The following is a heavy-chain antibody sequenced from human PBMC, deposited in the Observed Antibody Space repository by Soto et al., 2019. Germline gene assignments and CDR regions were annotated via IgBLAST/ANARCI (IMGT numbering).Heavy chain of an antibody. J-gene: IGHJ4*02. V-gene: IGHV3-43*01. CDR1: GFTFDDYT. CDR3: ARIGELSTL. D-gene: IGHD3-10*01. CDR2: ISWDGGST. Sequence: SGFTFDDYTMHWVRQAPGKGLEWVSLISWDGGSTYYADSVKGRFTISRDSSKNSLYLQMNSLRTEDTALYYCARIGELSTLWGQGTLVTVSS.